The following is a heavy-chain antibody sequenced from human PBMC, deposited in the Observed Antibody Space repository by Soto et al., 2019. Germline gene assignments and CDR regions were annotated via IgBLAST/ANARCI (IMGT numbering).Heavy chain of an antibody. Sequence: GESLNISCKGSGYSFTSYWISWVRQMPGKGLEWMGRIDPSDSYTNYSPSFQGHVTISADKSISTAYLQWSSLKASDTAMYYCARSSYCSSNSCYTAYYYGMDVWGQGTTVTVSS. CDR2: IDPSDSYT. CDR3: ARSSYCSSNSCYTAYYYGMDV. CDR1: GYSFTSYW. J-gene: IGHJ6*02. V-gene: IGHV5-10-1*01. D-gene: IGHD2-2*02.